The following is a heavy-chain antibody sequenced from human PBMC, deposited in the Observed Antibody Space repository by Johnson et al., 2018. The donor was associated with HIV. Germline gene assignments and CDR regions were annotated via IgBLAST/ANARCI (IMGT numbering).Heavy chain of an antibody. CDR1: GFTFDDYG. J-gene: IGHJ3*02. D-gene: IGHD3-22*01. V-gene: IGHV3-20*04. CDR2: INWNGGST. Sequence: VQLVESGGGVVRPGGSLRLSCAASGFTFDDYGMSWVRQAPGKGLEWVAGINWNGGSTGYADSVKGRFTISRDNAKNSLYLQMNSLRAEDTALYYCVRATHYYDSSGLAPHDAFDIWGQGTMITVSS. CDR3: VRATHYYDSSGLAPHDAFDI.